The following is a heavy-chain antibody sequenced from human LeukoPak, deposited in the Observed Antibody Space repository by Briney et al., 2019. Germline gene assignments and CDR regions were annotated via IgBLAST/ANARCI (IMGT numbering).Heavy chain of an antibody. CDR1: GGSISSSNW. CDR2: IYHSGST. V-gene: IGHV4-4*02. J-gene: IGHJ6*02. CDR3: ARGEDSSSWNYYYGMDV. D-gene: IGHD6-13*01. Sequence: SETLSLTCAVSGGSISSSNWWSWVRQPPVKGLEWIGEIYHSGSTNYNPSLKSRVTISVDKSKNQFSLKLSSVTAADTAVYYCARGEDSSSWNYYYGMDVWGQGTTVTVSS.